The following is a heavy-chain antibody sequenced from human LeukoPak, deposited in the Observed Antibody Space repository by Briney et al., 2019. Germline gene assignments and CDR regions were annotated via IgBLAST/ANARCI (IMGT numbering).Heavy chain of an antibody. V-gene: IGHV3-23*01. D-gene: IGHD6-13*01. CDR2: ISGSGGST. CDR1: GFTFSSYA. CDR3: AKDQYSSSWYRGSRPGQYLDL. Sequence: GGSLRLSCAASGFTFSSYAMSWVRQAPGKGLEWVSAISGSGGSTYYADSVKGRFTISRDNSKNTLYLQMNSLRAEDTAVYYCAKDQYSSSWYRGSRPGQYLDLWGRGTLVTVSS. J-gene: IGHJ2*01.